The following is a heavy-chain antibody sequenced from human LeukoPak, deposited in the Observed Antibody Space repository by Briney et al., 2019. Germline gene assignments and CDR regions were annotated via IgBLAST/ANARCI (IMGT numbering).Heavy chain of an antibody. CDR2: INPNSGGT. CDR3: ARISCCYGWVDP. V-gene: IGHV1-2*02. D-gene: IGHD2-21*01. J-gene: IGHJ5*02. CDR1: GYTFTGYY. Sequence: ASVKVSCTASGYTFTGYYMHWVRQAPGQGLEWMGWINPNSGGTTYAQKFQGRVTMTRDTSISTAYMELSRRRSDDTAVDYCARISCCYGWVDPWGQGTLVTVSS.